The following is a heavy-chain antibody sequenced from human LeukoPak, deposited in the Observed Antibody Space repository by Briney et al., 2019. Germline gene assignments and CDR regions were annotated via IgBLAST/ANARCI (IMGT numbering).Heavy chain of an antibody. D-gene: IGHD3-10*01. CDR1: GFTFSSYW. V-gene: IGHV3-15*01. J-gene: IGHJ4*02. CDR3: TTDLFGSGSYYQDY. CDR2: IKSKTDGGTT. Sequence: GGSLRLSCAASGFTFSSYWMSWVRQAPGKGLEWVGRIKSKTDGGTTDYAAPVKGRFTISRDDSKNTLYLQMNSLKTEDTAVYYCTTDLFGSGSYYQDYWGQGTLVTVSS.